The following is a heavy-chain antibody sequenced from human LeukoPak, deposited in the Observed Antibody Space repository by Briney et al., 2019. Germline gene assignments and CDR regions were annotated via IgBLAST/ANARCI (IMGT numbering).Heavy chain of an antibody. CDR3: ARQLYGSDY. CDR2: VNHSGYT. Sequence: PSETLALTCAVSGVSFSTYYWNWIRQSPEKGLEWIGEVNHSGYTNYNPSLKGRVTISVDTSKNQFFLRLSSVTTADTAVYYCARQLYGSDYWGQGTLVTVSS. D-gene: IGHD4-17*01. J-gene: IGHJ4*02. V-gene: IGHV4-34*01. CDR1: GVSFSTYY.